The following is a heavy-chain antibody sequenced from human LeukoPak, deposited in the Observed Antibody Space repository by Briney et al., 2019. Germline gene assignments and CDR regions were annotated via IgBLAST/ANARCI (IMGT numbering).Heavy chain of an antibody. CDR3: AGRHVSRLFDP. D-gene: IGHD6-25*01. CDR1: GGSFSGYY. Sequence: SETLSLTCAVYGGSFSGYYWSWIRQPPGKGMEWIGEINHSGSTNYNPSLKSRVTISVDTSKNQFSLKLSSVTAADTAVYYCAGRHVSRLFDPWGQGTLVTVSS. V-gene: IGHV4-34*01. J-gene: IGHJ5*02. CDR2: INHSGST.